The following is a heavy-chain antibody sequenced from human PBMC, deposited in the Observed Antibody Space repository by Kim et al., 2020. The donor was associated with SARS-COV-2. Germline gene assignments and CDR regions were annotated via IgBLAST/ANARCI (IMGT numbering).Heavy chain of an antibody. Sequence: SVKVSCKASGGTFSSYAISWVRQAPGQGLEWMGGIIPIFGTANYARKFQGRVTITADESTSTAYMELSSLRSEDTAVYYCARDDELAAAGTLYYYYGMDVWGQGTTVTVSS. D-gene: IGHD6-13*01. CDR1: GGTFSSYA. CDR2: IIPIFGTA. CDR3: ARDDELAAAGTLYYYYGMDV. J-gene: IGHJ6*02. V-gene: IGHV1-69*13.